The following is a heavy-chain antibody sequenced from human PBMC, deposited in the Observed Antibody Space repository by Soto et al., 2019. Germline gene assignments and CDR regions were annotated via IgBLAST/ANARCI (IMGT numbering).Heavy chain of an antibody. Sequence: QVQLVQSGGEVRKAGASVRVSCKTSGYPFTSYDISWVRQAPGQGLEWMGWINPYNGDTNYTQTFQGRVTMTKDTATTSVYMELRSLTFDDTAVYFCASDPVAGHFYNWGQGTLVTVSS. J-gene: IGHJ4*02. V-gene: IGHV1-18*04. CDR3: ASDPVAGHFYN. CDR2: INPYNGDT. CDR1: GYPFTSYD. D-gene: IGHD6-19*01.